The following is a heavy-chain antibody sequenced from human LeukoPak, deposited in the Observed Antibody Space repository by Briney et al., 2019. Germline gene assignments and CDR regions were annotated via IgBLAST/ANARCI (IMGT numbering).Heavy chain of an antibody. CDR3: ARVRVVVVAATRSNWFDP. CDR2: IIPIFGTA. Sequence: SVKVSCRASGGTFSSYAISWVRQAPGQGLEWMGGIIPIFGTANYAQKCQGRVTITAHESTSTAYMELSSLRSADTAVYYCARVRVVVVAATRSNWFDPWGQGTLVTVSS. J-gene: IGHJ5*02. D-gene: IGHD2-15*01. V-gene: IGHV1-69*13. CDR1: GGTFSSYA.